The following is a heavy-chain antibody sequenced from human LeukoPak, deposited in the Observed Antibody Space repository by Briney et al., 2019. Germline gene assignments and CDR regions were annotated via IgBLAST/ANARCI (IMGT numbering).Heavy chain of an antibody. D-gene: IGHD6-6*01. CDR3: ARDPKSSSFR. J-gene: IGHJ4*02. Sequence: GGSLRLSCAASGFTFDDYGMSWVRQAPGKGLEWVANIKQDGSEKYYVDSVKGRFTISRDNAKNSLYLQMNSLRAEDTAVYYCARDPKSSSFRWGQGALVTVSS. CDR1: GFTFDDYG. V-gene: IGHV3-7*01. CDR2: IKQDGSEK.